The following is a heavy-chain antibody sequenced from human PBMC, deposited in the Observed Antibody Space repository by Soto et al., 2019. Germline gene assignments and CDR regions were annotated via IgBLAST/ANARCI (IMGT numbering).Heavy chain of an antibody. V-gene: IGHV3-33*01. CDR1: TFSSYG. D-gene: IGHD3-3*01. CDR2: IWYDGSNK. Sequence: TFSSYGMHWVRQAPGKGLEWVAVIWYDGSNKYYADSVKGRFTISRDNSKNTLYLQMNSLRAEDTAVYYCARDLGARITIFGVVTSPVNRHGMDVWGQGTTVTVSS. CDR3: ARDLGARITIFGVVTSPVNRHGMDV. J-gene: IGHJ6*02.